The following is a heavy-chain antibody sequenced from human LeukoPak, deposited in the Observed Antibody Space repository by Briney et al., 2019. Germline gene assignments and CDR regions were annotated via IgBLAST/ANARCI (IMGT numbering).Heavy chain of an antibody. CDR3: ARVQYDSSGYSFDY. CDR1: GFTFSSYA. J-gene: IGHJ4*02. D-gene: IGHD3-22*01. V-gene: IGHV3-30-3*01. CDR2: ISYDGSNK. Sequence: GGSLRLSCAASGFTFSSYAMHWVRQAPGKGLEWVAVISYDGSNKYYADSVKGRFTISRDDAKSSLYLQMNSLRAEDTAVYYCARVQYDSSGYSFDYWGQGTLVTVSS.